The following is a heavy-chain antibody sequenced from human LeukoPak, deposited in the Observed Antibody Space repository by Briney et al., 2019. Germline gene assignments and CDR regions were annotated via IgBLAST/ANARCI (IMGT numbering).Heavy chain of an antibody. V-gene: IGHV4-39*01. CDR1: GGSISSNAYY. D-gene: IGHD2-15*01. Sequence: SETLSLTCTVSGGSISSNAYYWGWIRQPPGKGLEWIGSIYYGGSTYYNPSLKSRVTISVDTSMNQFSPKLSFVTTADTAVYYCARALGYCSGGSCTRGYNWFDPWGQGTLVTVPS. CDR3: ARALGYCSGGSCTRGYNWFDP. CDR2: IYYGGST. J-gene: IGHJ5*02.